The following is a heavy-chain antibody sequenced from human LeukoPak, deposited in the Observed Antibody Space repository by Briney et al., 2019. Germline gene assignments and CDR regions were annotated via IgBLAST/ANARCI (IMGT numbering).Heavy chain of an antibody. CDR1: GFTFSSYA. V-gene: IGHV3-23*01. J-gene: IGHJ5*02. D-gene: IGHD3-22*01. CDR2: ISGSGGST. CDR3: AKDGDGSGYSNWFDP. Sequence: GGSLRLSCAASGFTFSSYAMSWVRQAPGKGLEWVSVISGSGGSTYYADSVKGRFTISRDNSKNTLYLQMNSLRAEDTAVYYCAKDGDGSGYSNWFDPWGQGTLVTVSS.